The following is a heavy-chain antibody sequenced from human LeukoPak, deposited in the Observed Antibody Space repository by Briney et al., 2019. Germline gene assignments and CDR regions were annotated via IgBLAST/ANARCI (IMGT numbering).Heavy chain of an antibody. CDR1: GFTYSSYA. J-gene: IGHJ6*02. D-gene: IGHD2-2*01. CDR2: ISYDGSNK. V-gene: IGHV3-30-3*01. Sequence: GGSLRLSCAASGFTYSSYAMHLVRQASGKGLEWVAVISYDGSNKYYADSVKGRSTISRDNSKNTLYLQMNSLRAEDTAVYYCAREEVVPAANAGPYYYYYGMDVWGQGTRSPSP. CDR3: AREEVVPAANAGPYYYYYGMDV.